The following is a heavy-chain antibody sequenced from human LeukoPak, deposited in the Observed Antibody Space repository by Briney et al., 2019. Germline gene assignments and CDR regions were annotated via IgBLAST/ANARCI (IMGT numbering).Heavy chain of an antibody. CDR2: IYYSGST. J-gene: IGHJ6*03. D-gene: IGHD2-2*02. CDR3: AGDLSHCSSTSCYISRKDYYYMDV. Sequence: SETLSLTCTVSGGSISSHYWSWIRQPPGKGLEWIGYIYYSGSTNYNPSLKSRVTISVDTSKNQFSLKLSSVTAADTAVYYCAGDLSHCSSTSCYISRKDYYYMDVWGKGTTVTVSS. CDR1: GGSISSHY. V-gene: IGHV4-59*11.